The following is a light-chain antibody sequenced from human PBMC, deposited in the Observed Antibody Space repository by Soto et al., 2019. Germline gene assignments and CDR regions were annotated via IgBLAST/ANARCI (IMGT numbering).Light chain of an antibody. CDR1: QSVSSNY. J-gene: IGKJ4*01. V-gene: IGKV3-20*01. CDR3: QQYGSSPLT. Sequence: EIVLTQSPGTLSLSPGERATLSCRASQSVSSNYLAWYHQKPGQAPRLLIHGASRRDYGIPDRFSGSGSGRDFTLTISRLEPEDFAVYYCQQYGSSPLTFGGGTKVEIK. CDR2: GAS.